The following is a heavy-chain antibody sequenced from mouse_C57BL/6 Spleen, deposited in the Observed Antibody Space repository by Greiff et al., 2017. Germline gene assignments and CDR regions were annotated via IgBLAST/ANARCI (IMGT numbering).Heavy chain of an antibody. CDR2: INPSNGGT. CDR3: ARMSSGYYYAMDY. J-gene: IGHJ4*01. D-gene: IGHD3-2*02. Sequence: QVQLKQPGTELVKPGASVKLSCKASGYTFTSYWMHWVKQRPGQGLEWIGNINPSNGGTNYNEKFKSKATLTVDKSSSTAYMQLSSLTSEDSAVYYCARMSSGYYYAMDYWGQGTSVTVSS. CDR1: GYTFTSYW. V-gene: IGHV1-53*01.